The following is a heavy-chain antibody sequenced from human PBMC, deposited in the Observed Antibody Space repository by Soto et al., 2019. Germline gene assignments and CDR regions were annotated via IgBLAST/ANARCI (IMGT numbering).Heavy chain of an antibody. CDR3: ARELVGYVRGGADY. Sequence: QVQLQESGPGLVKPSQTLSLTCTVSGASISSVDYYWSWIRQSPGKGLEWIGHIYDSGTTYYNPSLKSRVSLSIDTSKNQFSLNLTSATAADTAVYFCARELVGYVRGGADYWGQGTRVTVSS. CDR2: IYDSGTT. D-gene: IGHD2-8*01. CDR1: GASISSVDYY. V-gene: IGHV4-30-4*01. J-gene: IGHJ4*02.